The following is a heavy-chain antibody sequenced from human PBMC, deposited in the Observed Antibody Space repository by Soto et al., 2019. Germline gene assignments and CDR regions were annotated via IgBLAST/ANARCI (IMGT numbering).Heavy chain of an antibody. V-gene: IGHV1-18*04. CDR3: ARAATGTTFSYYYGMDV. Sequence: ASVKVSCKASGYTFTSYGISWVRQAPGQGLEWMGWISAYNGNTNYAQKLQGRVTMTTDTSTSTAYMELRSLRSDDTAVYYCARAATGTTFSYYYGMDVWGQGTTVTSP. CDR2: ISAYNGNT. D-gene: IGHD1-7*01. J-gene: IGHJ6*02. CDR1: GYTFTSYG.